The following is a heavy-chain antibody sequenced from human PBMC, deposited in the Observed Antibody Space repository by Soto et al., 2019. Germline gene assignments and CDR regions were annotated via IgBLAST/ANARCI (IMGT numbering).Heavy chain of an antibody. CDR1: GDTLTELS. V-gene: IGHV1-24*01. Sequence: ASLKVSCKVSGDTLTELSMHWVRQAPGKGLEWMGGFDPEDGETICAQKFQGRVTMTEDTSTDTAYMELSSLRSEDTAVYYCATDAGKTYYDSSGYYYASFDYWGQGTLVTVSS. CDR2: FDPEDGET. CDR3: ATDAGKTYYDSSGYYYASFDY. J-gene: IGHJ4*02. D-gene: IGHD3-22*01.